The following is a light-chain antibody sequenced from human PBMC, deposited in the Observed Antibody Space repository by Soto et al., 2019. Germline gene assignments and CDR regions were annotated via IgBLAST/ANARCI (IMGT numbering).Light chain of an antibody. CDR3: QQSYSTLLS. J-gene: IGKJ4*01. CDR1: QSISTY. Sequence: DIELTQSPSSLSASVGDRVTITCRASQSISTYLTWYQQKGGKAPELLIHGASSLQSGVPLRFSATGSGTDFSLTIMSLQPEDFATYYCQQSYSTLLSFGGGTKVDIK. CDR2: GAS. V-gene: IGKV1-39*01.